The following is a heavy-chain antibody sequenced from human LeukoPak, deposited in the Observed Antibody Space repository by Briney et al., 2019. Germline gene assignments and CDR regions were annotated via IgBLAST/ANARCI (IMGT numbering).Heavy chain of an antibody. CDR3: ASQGGSYAYVFDI. J-gene: IGHJ3*02. CDR1: GGTISVYY. V-gene: IGHV4-59*01. Sequence: SETLSLTCTVSGGTISVYYWSWIRQPPGKGLEWVGYISYSGSTSYNPSLTSRVTISVDTSNNQFSLKLQSVTAADTAVYYCASQGGSYAYVFDIWGQGTMVTVSS. D-gene: IGHD1-26*01. CDR2: ISYSGST.